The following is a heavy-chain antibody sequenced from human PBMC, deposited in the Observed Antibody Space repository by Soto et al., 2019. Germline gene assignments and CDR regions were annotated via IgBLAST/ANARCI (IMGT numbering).Heavy chain of an antibody. CDR3: AREHITIFGVVFDWMFDY. J-gene: IGHJ4*02. Sequence: ASVKASCKASGYTFTSYGISCVRQAPGQGLEWMGWISAYNGNTNYAQKLQGRVTMTTDTSTSTAYMELRSLRSDDTAVYYCAREHITIFGVVFDWMFDYWGQGTLVTVSS. D-gene: IGHD3-3*01. CDR1: GYTFTSYG. CDR2: ISAYNGNT. V-gene: IGHV1-18*01.